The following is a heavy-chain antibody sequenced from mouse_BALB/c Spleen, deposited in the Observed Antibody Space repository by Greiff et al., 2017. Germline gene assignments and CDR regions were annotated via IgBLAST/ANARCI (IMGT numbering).Heavy chain of an antibody. CDR2: ISSGGGST. CDR3: ARQGEYYGSDYYAMDY. D-gene: IGHD2-1*01. V-gene: IGHV5-12-1*01. CDR1: GFAFSSYD. J-gene: IGHJ4*01. Sequence: EVQLVESGGGLVKPGGSLKLSCAASGFAFSSYDMSWVRQTPEKRLEWVAYISSGGGSTYYPDTVKGRFTISRDNAKNTLYLQMSSLKSEDTAMYYFARQGEYYGSDYYAMDYWGQGTSVTVSS.